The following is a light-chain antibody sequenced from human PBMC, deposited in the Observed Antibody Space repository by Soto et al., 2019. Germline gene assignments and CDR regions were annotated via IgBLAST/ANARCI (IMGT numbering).Light chain of an antibody. CDR2: GVS. Sequence: EVVMTQSPATLSVCPGESATLSCRASQSISSNKLAWYQQKPGQAPRLLLFGVSNRATGIPARFSGSGSGTDFSLTISSLQSEDFAVYYCHQYDYWPRTFGQGTKVDIK. CDR1: QSISSN. J-gene: IGKJ1*01. CDR3: HQYDYWPRT. V-gene: IGKV3-15*01.